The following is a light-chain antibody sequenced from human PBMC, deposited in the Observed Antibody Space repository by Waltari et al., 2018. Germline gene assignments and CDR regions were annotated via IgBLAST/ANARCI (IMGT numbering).Light chain of an antibody. V-gene: IGKV1-39*01. J-gene: IGKJ2*02. CDR2: AAS. CDR1: QSISSY. CDR3: QQSYSTPRT. Sequence: DLQVTQSPSSLPASVGDRVTITCRASQSISSYLNWYQQKPGKAPKLLIYAASSLQSGVPSRFSGSGSGTDFTLTISSLQPEDFATYYCQQSYSTPRTFGQGTKLEIK.